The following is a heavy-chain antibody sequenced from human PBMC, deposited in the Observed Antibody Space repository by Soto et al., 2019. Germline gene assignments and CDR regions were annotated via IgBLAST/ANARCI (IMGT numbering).Heavy chain of an antibody. V-gene: IGHV4-61*01. J-gene: IGHJ5*02. D-gene: IGHD4-4*01. CDR3: ARDLPLSYSKTPRWFDP. Sequence: SETLSLTCTVSGGSVSSGSYYWSWIRQPPGKGLEWIGYIYYSGSTNYNPSLKSRVTISVDTSKNQFSLKLSSVTAADTAVYYCARDLPLSYSKTPRWFDPWGQGTPVTVSS. CDR1: GGSVSSGSYY. CDR2: IYYSGST.